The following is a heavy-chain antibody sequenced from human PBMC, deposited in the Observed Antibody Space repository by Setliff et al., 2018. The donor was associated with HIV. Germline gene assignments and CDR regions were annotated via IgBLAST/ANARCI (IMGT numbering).Heavy chain of an antibody. CDR1: GFTFSNAW. V-gene: IGHV3-15*01. CDR3: TMKYYYSSGPSEDDAFDI. D-gene: IGHD3-10*01. Sequence: PGESLKISCAASGFTFSNAWMNWVRQAPGKGLEWLGRIKSELDGGTTDYAAPVKDRFTISRDDSRNTLYLQMNILKTEDTAVYYCTMKYYYSSGPSEDDAFDIWGQGTMVTVSS. CDR2: IKSELDGGTT. J-gene: IGHJ3*02.